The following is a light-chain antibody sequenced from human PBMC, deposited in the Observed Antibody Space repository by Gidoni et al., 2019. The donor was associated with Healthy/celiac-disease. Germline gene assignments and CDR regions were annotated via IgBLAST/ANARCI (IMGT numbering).Light chain of an antibody. V-gene: IGKV1-9*01. J-gene: IGKJ5*01. Sequence: DIQLTQSPSFLSASVGDRVTITCRASQGISSYLAWYQQKPGKAPKLLISAASPLQSGVPSRFSGSGSGTEFTLTISSLQPEDFATYYCQHLNSYPITFGQGTRLEIK. CDR2: AAS. CDR3: QHLNSYPIT. CDR1: QGISSY.